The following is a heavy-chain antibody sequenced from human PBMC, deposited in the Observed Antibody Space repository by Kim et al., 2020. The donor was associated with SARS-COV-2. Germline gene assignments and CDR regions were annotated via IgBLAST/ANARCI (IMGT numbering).Heavy chain of an antibody. CDR3: ASRSIVATIQFDY. J-gene: IGHJ4*02. CDR1: GGSISSGGYY. CDR2: IYYSGST. V-gene: IGHV4-31*03. Sequence: SETLSLTCTVSGGSISSGGYYWSWIRQHPGKGLEWIGYIYYSGSTYYNPSLKSRVTISVDTSKNQFSLKLSSVTAADTAVYYCASRSIVATIQFDYWGQGTLVTVSS. D-gene: IGHD5-12*01.